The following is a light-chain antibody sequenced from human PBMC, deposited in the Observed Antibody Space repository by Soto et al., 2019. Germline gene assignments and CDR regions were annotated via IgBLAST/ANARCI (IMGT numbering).Light chain of an antibody. CDR3: QHRSNWPLYT. CDR1: QSVSSY. CDR2: DAS. Sequence: EIVLTQSPDTLSLSPGERATLSCRASQSVSSYLAWYQQKPGQAPRLLIYDASNRATGIPARFSGSGSGTDFTLTISSLEPEDFAVYYCQHRSNWPLYTFGQGNKLEIK. V-gene: IGKV3-11*01. J-gene: IGKJ2*01.